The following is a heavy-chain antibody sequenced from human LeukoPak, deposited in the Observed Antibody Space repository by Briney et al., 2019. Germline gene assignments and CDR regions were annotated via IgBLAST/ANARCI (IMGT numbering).Heavy chain of an antibody. CDR2: IHHSGST. Sequence: SGTLSLTCAVSGGSISSNNRWNWVRQPPGKGLGWIGEIHHSGSTHYNPSLKSRLTISVDKSKNQFSLKLTSVTAADTAVYYCAERGSGWYFHNWGQGTLVTVSS. CDR1: GGSISSNNR. J-gene: IGHJ4*02. V-gene: IGHV4-4*02. D-gene: IGHD6-19*01. CDR3: AERGSGWYFHN.